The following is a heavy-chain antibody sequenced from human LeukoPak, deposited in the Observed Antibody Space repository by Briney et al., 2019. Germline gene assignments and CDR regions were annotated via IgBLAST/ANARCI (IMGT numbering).Heavy chain of an antibody. Sequence: ASVKVSCKASGYTFTSFYMHWVRQAPGQGLEWMGRINPNSGGTNYAQKFQGRVTMTRDTSISTAYMELRRLRSDDTAVYYCARDFERPDYWGQGTLVTVSS. CDR1: GYTFTSFY. CDR3: ARDFERPDY. CDR2: INPNSGGT. J-gene: IGHJ4*02. V-gene: IGHV1-2*06.